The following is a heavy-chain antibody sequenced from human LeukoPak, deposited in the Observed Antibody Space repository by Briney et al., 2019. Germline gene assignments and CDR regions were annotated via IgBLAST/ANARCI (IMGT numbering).Heavy chain of an antibody. CDR3: AGGSGASWFDP. CDR2: IYNSGRS. D-gene: IGHD2-8*02. CDR1: GGSLSIGY. Sequence: SETLSLTCRVSGGSLSIGYWSWIRQPPGKGLEWIAYIYNSGRSNYNPSLKSRVTISLDTSKNQFSLKLSSVTAADTAVYYCAGGSGASWFDPWGQGTLVTVSS. V-gene: IGHV4-59*01. J-gene: IGHJ5*02.